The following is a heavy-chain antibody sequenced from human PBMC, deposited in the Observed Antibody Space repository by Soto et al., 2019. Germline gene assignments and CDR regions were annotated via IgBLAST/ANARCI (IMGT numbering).Heavy chain of an antibody. Sequence: GGSLRLSCVASGFTFSGYWMNWVRQIPGEGLVWVSRIKGDGSYIDYADSVKGRFTLSRDNARNTLYLQMDSLREEDTAVYYCVRDFSHCGEGVCSSWGQGTRVTVSS. J-gene: IGHJ4*02. CDR2: IKGDGSYI. V-gene: IGHV3-74*01. D-gene: IGHD2-8*01. CDR3: VRDFSHCGEGVCSS. CDR1: GFTFSGYW.